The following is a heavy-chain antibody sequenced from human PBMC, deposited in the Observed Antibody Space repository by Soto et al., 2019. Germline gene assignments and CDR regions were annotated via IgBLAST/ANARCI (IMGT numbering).Heavy chain of an antibody. V-gene: IGHV4-59*01. D-gene: IGHD3-10*01. CDR3: ARGPMVRGVIIQAGAFDI. Sequence: TLSLTCTVSGGSISSYYWSWIRQPPGKGLEWIGYIYYSGSTNYNPSLKSRVTISVDTSKNQFSLKLSSVTAADTAVYYCARGPMVRGVIIQAGAFDIWGQGTMVTVSS. J-gene: IGHJ3*02. CDR2: IYYSGST. CDR1: GGSISSYY.